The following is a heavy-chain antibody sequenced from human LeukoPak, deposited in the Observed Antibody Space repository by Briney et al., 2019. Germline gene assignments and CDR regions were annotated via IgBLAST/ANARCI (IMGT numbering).Heavy chain of an antibody. CDR3: ARAKPKNMVRGLIMRRESRYYFDY. CDR2: IYSGGST. CDR1: GFNFSSYS. V-gene: IGHV3-53*01. D-gene: IGHD3-10*01. J-gene: IGHJ4*02. Sequence: PGGSLRLSCAASGFNFSSYSMNWVRLAPGKGLEWVSVIYSGGSTYYADSVKGRFTISRDNSKSTLYIQMNSLRAEDTAVYYCARAKPKNMVRGLIMRRESRYYFDYWGQGTLVTVSS.